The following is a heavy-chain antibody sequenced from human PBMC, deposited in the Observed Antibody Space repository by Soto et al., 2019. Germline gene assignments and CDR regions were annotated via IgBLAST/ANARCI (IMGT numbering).Heavy chain of an antibody. V-gene: IGHV4-31*03. J-gene: IGHJ4*02. CDR1: GGSVSSGDYF. Sequence: PSETLSLTCTVSGGSVSSGDYFWSWIRQHPGKGLEWIGYIYYSGSTYYNPSLKSRVTISVDTSKNQFSLKLSSVTAADTAVYYCASRVTMVRGVIITWDYFDYWGQGTLVTVSS. D-gene: IGHD3-10*01. CDR3: ASRVTMVRGVIITWDYFDY. CDR2: IYYSGST.